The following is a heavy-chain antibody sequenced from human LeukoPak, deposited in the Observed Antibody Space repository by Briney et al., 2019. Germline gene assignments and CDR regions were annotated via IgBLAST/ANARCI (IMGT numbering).Heavy chain of an antibody. CDR1: GFTFSSYS. Sequence: GGSLRLSCAASGFTFSSYSMNWVRQAPGKGLEWVSSISSSSSYIYYADSVKGRFTISRDNAKNSLYLQMNSLRAEDTAVYYCAREPGWFGEFYYFDYWGQGTLVTVSS. CDR3: AREPGWFGEFYYFDY. J-gene: IGHJ4*02. V-gene: IGHV3-21*01. CDR2: ISSSSSYI. D-gene: IGHD3-10*01.